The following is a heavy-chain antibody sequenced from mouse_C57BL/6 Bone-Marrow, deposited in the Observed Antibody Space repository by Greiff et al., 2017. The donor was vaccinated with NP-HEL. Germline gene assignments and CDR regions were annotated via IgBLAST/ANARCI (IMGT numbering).Heavy chain of an antibody. CDR1: GFTFSSYG. D-gene: IGHD1-2*01. CDR3: ARRNYGPADY. Sequence: EVQLVESGGDLVKPGGSLKLSCAASGFTFSSYGMSWVRQTPDKRLEWVATISSGGSYTYYPDSVTGRFTISRDNAKNTLYLQMSSLKSEDTAMYYCARRNYGPADYWGQGTTLTVSS. CDR2: ISSGGSYT. J-gene: IGHJ2*01. V-gene: IGHV5-6*01.